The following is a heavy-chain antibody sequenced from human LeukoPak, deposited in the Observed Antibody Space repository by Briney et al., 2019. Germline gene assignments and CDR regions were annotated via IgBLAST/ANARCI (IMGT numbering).Heavy chain of an antibody. V-gene: IGHV4-30-2*01. Sequence: SETLSLTCTVSGGSISSGGYYWSWIRQPPGKGLEWIGYIYHSGSTYYNPSLKSRVTISVDRSKNQFSLKLSSVTAADTAVYYCARSSGGSLPFDYWGQGTLVTVSS. CDR2: IYHSGST. J-gene: IGHJ4*02. D-gene: IGHD2-15*01. CDR3: ARSSGGSLPFDY. CDR1: GGSISSGGYY.